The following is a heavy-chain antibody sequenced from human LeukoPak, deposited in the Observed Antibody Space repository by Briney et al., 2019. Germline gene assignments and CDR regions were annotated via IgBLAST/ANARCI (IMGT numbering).Heavy chain of an antibody. D-gene: IGHD3-10*01. V-gene: IGHV3-21*01. Sequence: GGSLRLSCAASGFTFSSYSVNWVRQAPGKGLEWVSSISSSSSYIYYADSVKGRFTISRDNAKNSLYLQMNSLRAEDTAVYYCARDIWFGESLWGQGTLVTVSS. CDR2: ISSSSSYI. J-gene: IGHJ4*02. CDR3: ARDIWFGESL. CDR1: GFTFSSYS.